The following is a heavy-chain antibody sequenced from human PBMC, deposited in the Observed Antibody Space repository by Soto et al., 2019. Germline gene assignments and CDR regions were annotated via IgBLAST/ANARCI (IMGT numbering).Heavy chain of an antibody. V-gene: IGHV3-21*01. Sequence: GSLRLACAVSGFIFSRYSMNWIRQAPGKGLEWVSSIGTSGSYIYDTDSVKGRFTISRDNTKDSLYLQMNSLRAEDTAIYYCARGSAFIGLDYWGQGTPVTVSS. CDR3: ARGSAFIGLDY. D-gene: IGHD1-26*01. CDR2: IGTSGSYI. CDR1: GFIFSRYS. J-gene: IGHJ4*02.